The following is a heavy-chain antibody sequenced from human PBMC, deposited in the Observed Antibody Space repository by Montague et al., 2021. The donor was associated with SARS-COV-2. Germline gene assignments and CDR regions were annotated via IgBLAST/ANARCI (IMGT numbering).Heavy chain of an antibody. J-gene: IGHJ4*02. V-gene: IGHV3-23*01. D-gene: IGHD3-22*01. CDR2: ISGSGGST. CDR3: AKDITMIVVVPPPGY. CDR1: GFTFSSYA. Sequence: SLRLSCAASGFTFSSYAMSWVRQAPGKGLEWVSAISGSGGSTYYADSVKGRFTISRDNSKNTLYLQMNSLRAEDTAVYYCAKDITMIVVVPPPGYWGQGTLVTVAS.